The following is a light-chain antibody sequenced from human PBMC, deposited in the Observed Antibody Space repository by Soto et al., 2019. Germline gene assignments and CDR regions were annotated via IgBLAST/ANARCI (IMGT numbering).Light chain of an antibody. CDR3: QQYKTYPWT. J-gene: IGKJ1*01. V-gene: IGKV1-5*03. CDR1: QSLTSW. Sequence: DIQMTQSPSTLSASVGDRVTITCRASQSLTSWLAWYQRKPGKAPKLLIYAASTLEIGVPSRFSGSESGTEFTLTINSLQPDDFAVYYCQQYKTYPWTFGLGTRVE. CDR2: AAS.